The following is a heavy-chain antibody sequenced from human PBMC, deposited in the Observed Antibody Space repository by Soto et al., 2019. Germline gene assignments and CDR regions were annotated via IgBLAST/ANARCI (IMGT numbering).Heavy chain of an antibody. CDR3: ARYSYSSGPQDS. CDR1: GFSFSSHW. Sequence: PASGFSFSSHWMSWVRQAPGKGLEWVANIKQDGNDKRYVDSVKGRFTISRDNAKSSLYLQMNSLRAEDTAVYYCARYSYSSGPQDSWGQGTLVTVSS. V-gene: IGHV3-7*03. J-gene: IGHJ4*02. CDR2: IKQDGNDK. D-gene: IGHD6-19*01.